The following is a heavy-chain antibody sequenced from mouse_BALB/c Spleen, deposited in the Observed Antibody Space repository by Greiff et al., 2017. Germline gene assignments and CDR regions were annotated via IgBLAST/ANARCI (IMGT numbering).Heavy chain of an antibody. Sequence: EVQLQQSGGGLVQPGGSLKLSCAASGFTFSSYGMSWVRQTPDKRLELVATINSNGGSTYYPDSVKGRFTISRDNAKNTLYLQMSSLKSEDTAMYYCASLWMSAMDYWGQGTSVTGSS. J-gene: IGHJ4*01. CDR3: ASLWMSAMDY. CDR2: INSNGGST. D-gene: IGHD1-1*02. V-gene: IGHV5-6-3*01. CDR1: GFTFSSYG.